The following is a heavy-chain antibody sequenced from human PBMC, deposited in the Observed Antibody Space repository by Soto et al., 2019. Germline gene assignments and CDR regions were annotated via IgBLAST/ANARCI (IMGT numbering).Heavy chain of an antibody. J-gene: IGHJ6*02. CDR1: GLTFSSYG. V-gene: IGHV3-33*01. CDR3: ARVGISYYYGMDV. CDR2: IWYDGSNK. D-gene: IGHD2-15*01. Sequence: PGGSLRLSCAASGLTFSSYGMHWVRQAPGKGLEWVAVIWYDGSNKYYADSVKGRFTISRVNSKNALYLQMNSLRAEDTAVYYCARVGISYYYGMDVWGQGTTVTVSS.